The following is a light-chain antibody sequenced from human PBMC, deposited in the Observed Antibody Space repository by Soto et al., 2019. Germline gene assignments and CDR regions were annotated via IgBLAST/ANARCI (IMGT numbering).Light chain of an antibody. J-gene: IGLJ1*01. CDR2: EVS. Sequence: QSVLAQPSSVSGSPGQSITISCTGTSTDVGGYNYVSWYQHHPGKGPKLIIYEVSNRPSGVSDRFSGSKSGNKASLIISNLEAEDESDYYGGSYTSTDTPFVFGTGTKVTVL. CDR1: STDVGGYNY. V-gene: IGLV2-14*01. CDR3: GSYTSTDTPFV.